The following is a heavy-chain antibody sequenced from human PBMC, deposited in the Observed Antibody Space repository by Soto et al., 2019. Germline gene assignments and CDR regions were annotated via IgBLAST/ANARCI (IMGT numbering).Heavy chain of an antibody. V-gene: IGHV3-49*05. CDR2: IRSKAYDGTT. CDR3: TRVGYSSGWYVTGVDY. J-gene: IGHJ4*02. Sequence: EVQLVESGGDLVKPGRSLRLSCTASGFTFGDYAVNWFRRAPGKGLEWVGFIRSKAYDGTTEYAASVKGRFTISRDDSKSIAYLQMNSLKTEDTAVYYSTRVGYSSGWYVTGVDYWGQGTLVTVSS. D-gene: IGHD6-19*01. CDR1: GFTFGDYA.